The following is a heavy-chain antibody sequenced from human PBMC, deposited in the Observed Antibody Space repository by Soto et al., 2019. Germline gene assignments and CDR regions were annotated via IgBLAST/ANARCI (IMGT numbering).Heavy chain of an antibody. CDR3: TRVGGGSGNYDY. D-gene: IGHD3-10*01. V-gene: IGHV3-74*03. J-gene: IGHJ4*02. CDR1: GFSFNDYW. CDR2: VNREGTGT. Sequence: EVQLVESGGALVPPGGSLRLSCVASGFSFNDYWMHWVRQVPGRGPEWVSRVNREGTGTTYADSVKGRFTISRDNAKNMLFLQMNSLSPEDTAIYYCTRVGGGSGNYDYWGQGTQVTVSS.